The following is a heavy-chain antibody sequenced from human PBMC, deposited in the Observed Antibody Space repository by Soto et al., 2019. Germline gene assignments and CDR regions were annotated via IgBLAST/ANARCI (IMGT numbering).Heavy chain of an antibody. CDR2: ISYDGSNK. J-gene: IGHJ6*02. D-gene: IGHD6-19*01. CDR3: ARYQERAVLGYGMDV. CDR1: GFTFSSYA. Sequence: QVQLVESGGGVVQPGRSLRLSCAASGFTFSSYAMHWVRQAPGKGLEWVAVISYDGSNKYYADSVKGRFTISRDNSKNTLYLQMNSLRAEDTAVYYCARYQERAVLGYGMDVWGQGTTVTVSS. V-gene: IGHV3-30-3*01.